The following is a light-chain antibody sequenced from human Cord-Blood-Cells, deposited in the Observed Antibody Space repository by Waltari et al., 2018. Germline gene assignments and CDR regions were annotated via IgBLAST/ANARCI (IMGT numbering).Light chain of an antibody. CDR3: SSYTSSSTPL. CDR1: SSDVGGYNY. Sequence: QSALTQPASVSGSPGQSITISCTGTSSDVGGYNYVSWYQQHPSKAPKLMIYDVSNRPSGVSNRCSGSKSGNTASLTISGLQAEDEADYYCSSYTSSSTPLFGGGTKLTVL. CDR2: DVS. V-gene: IGLV2-14*01. J-gene: IGLJ3*02.